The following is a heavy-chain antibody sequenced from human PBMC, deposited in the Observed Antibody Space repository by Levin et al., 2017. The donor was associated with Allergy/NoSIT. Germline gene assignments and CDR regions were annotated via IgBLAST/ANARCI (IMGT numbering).Heavy chain of an antibody. J-gene: IGHJ4*02. Sequence: GGSLRLSCAASGFTVSSNYMSWVRQAPGKGLEWVSVIYSGGSTYYADSVKGRFTISRDNSKNTLYLQMNSLRAEDTAVYYCASPGYYDSSGYLVYWGQGTLVTVSS. CDR3: ASPGYYDSSGYLVY. D-gene: IGHD3-22*01. V-gene: IGHV3-53*01. CDR2: IYSGGST. CDR1: GFTVSSNY.